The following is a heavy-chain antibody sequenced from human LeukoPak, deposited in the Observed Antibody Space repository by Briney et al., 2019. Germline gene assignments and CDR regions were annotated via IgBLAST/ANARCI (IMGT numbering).Heavy chain of an antibody. CDR1: GGSFSGYY. J-gene: IGHJ4*02. D-gene: IGHD4-17*01. CDR3: ARKLGIFTVTTAFDY. Sequence: SETLSLTCAVYGGSFSGYYRSWIRQPPGKGLEWIWEINNSGSTNYNPSLKSRVTISVDTSKNQFYLKMSSLTAADTAVYYCARKLGIFTVTTAFDYWGQGTLVTVPS. V-gene: IGHV4-34*01. CDR2: INNSGST.